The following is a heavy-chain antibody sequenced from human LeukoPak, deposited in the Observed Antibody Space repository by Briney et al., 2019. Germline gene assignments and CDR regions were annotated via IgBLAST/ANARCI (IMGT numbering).Heavy chain of an antibody. Sequence: GESLKISCQGSGYGFTTYWIGWVRQMPGKGLERVGIIYPGDSDTTYSPSFQGQVTISAAKSISTAYLQWSSLKASDTAMYYCAKVKDATSWKYFFDYWGQGTLVTVSS. CDR2: IYPGDSDT. J-gene: IGHJ4*02. V-gene: IGHV5-51*01. CDR3: AKVKDATSWKYFFDY. CDR1: GYGFTTYW. D-gene: IGHD2-2*01.